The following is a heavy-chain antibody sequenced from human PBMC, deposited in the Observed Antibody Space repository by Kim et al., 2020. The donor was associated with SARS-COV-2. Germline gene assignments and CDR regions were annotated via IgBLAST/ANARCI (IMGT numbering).Heavy chain of an antibody. J-gene: IGHJ4*02. D-gene: IGHD3-10*01. V-gene: IGHV1-18*01. CDR2: ISAYNGNT. Sequence: ASVKVSCKASGYTFTSYGISWVRQAPGQGLEWMGWISAYNGNTNYAQKLQGRVTMTTDTSTSTAYMELRSLRSDDTAVYYCARDSMVRGLASSDFWGQGTLVTVSS. CDR3: ARDSMVRGLASSDF. CDR1: GYTFTSYG.